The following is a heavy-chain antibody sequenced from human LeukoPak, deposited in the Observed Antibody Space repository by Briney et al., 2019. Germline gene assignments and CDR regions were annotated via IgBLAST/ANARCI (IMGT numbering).Heavy chain of an antibody. CDR3: AKALGYQLLSGDAFDI. D-gene: IGHD2-2*01. CDR2: ISWNSGSI. J-gene: IGHJ3*02. CDR1: GFTFDDYA. Sequence: GGSLRLSCAASGFTFDDYAMHWVRQAPGKGLEWVSGISWNSGSIGYADSVKGRFTISRDNAKNSLYLQMNSLRAEDMALYYCAKALGYQLLSGDAFDIWGQGTMVTVSS. V-gene: IGHV3-9*03.